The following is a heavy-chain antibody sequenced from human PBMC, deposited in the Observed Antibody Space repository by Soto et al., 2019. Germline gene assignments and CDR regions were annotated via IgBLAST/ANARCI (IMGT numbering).Heavy chain of an antibody. D-gene: IGHD2-15*01. CDR3: TTGSVEGI. CDR2: IKTSAGGGAT. V-gene: IGHV3-15*07. J-gene: IGHJ6*02. Sequence: EVQLVESAGGLVKPGGSLRLSCVASGFSFNEAWMNWGRQAPGEGLEWVGRIKTSAGGGATDYAAPVQGRFTISRDDSKNALYLHTNSLRTEDTAIYYCTTGSVEGIWGQGTTVTVSS. CDR1: GFSFNEAW.